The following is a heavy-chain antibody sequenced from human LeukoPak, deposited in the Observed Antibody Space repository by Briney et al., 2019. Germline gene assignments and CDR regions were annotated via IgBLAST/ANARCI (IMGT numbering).Heavy chain of an antibody. V-gene: IGHV3-33*01. J-gene: IGHJ4*02. Sequence: GRSLRLSCAASGFTFSSYGMHWVRQAPGKGLEWVAVIWYDGSNKYYADSVKGRFTISRDNSKNTLYLQMNSLRAGDTAVYYCARDRTGTADFFDYWGQGTLVTVSS. D-gene: IGHD1-7*01. CDR2: IWYDGSNK. CDR1: GFTFSSYG. CDR3: ARDRTGTADFFDY.